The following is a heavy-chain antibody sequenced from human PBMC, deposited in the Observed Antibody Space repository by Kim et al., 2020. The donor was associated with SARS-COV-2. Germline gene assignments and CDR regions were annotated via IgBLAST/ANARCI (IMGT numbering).Heavy chain of an antibody. CDR1: GGTFSSYA. CDR2: IIPILGIA. J-gene: IGHJ4*02. D-gene: IGHD5-18*01. Sequence: SVKVSCKASGGTFSSYAISWVRQAPGQGLEWMGRIIPILGIANYAQKFQGRVTITADKSTSTAYMELSSLRSEDTAVYYCAREGSIQLLAPYFDYWGQGTLVTVSS. CDR3: AREGSIQLLAPYFDY. V-gene: IGHV1-69*04.